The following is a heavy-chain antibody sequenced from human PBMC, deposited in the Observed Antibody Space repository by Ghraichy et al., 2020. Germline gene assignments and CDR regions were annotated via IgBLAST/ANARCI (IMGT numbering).Heavy chain of an antibody. CDR1: GGSISSYY. D-gene: IGHD5-18*01. J-gene: IGHJ6*02. CDR3: ARDSGYSYGPQYYYYGMDV. Sequence: SETLSLTCTVSGGSISSYYWSWIRQPPGKGLEWIGYIYYSGSTNYNPSLKSRVTISVDTSKNQFSLKLSSVTAADTAVYYCARDSGYSYGPQYYYYGMDVWGQGTTVTVSS. V-gene: IGHV4-59*01. CDR2: IYYSGST.